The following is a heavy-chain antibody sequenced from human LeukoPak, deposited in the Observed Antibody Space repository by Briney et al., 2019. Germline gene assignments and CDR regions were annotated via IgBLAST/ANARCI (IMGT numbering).Heavy chain of an antibody. V-gene: IGHV1-46*01. D-gene: IGHD3-10*02. Sequence: ASVKVSCKASGYTFTSYYMHWVRQAPGQGLEWMGIINPSGGSTSYAQKFQGRVTMTRDTSTSTVYMELSSLRSEDTAVYHCVIPPSVRGTGYWGQGTLVTVSS. CDR3: VIPPSVRGTGY. CDR1: GYTFTSYY. J-gene: IGHJ4*02. CDR2: INPSGGST.